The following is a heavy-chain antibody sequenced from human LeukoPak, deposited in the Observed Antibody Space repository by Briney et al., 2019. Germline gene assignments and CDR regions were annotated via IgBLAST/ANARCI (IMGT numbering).Heavy chain of an antibody. D-gene: IGHD4-17*01. CDR1: GFTFRNYV. Sequence: PGGSLRLSCAASGFTFRNYVIHWVRQAPGKGLEWVAVIWYGGSNKYYADSVKGRFTISRDNSKNTLYLQMNSLRAEDTAVYYCARDYGDYANGMDVWGQGTTVTVSS. V-gene: IGHV3-33*08. J-gene: IGHJ6*02. CDR3: ARDYGDYANGMDV. CDR2: IWYGGSNK.